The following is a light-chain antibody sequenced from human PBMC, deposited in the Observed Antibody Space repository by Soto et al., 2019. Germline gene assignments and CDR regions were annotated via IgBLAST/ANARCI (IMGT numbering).Light chain of an antibody. V-gene: IGLV2-11*01. J-gene: IGLJ3*02. Sequence: QSALTQPRSVSGSPGQSVTISCTGTSSDIGSYNYVSWYQQHPGKAPKLMIYDVSKRPSGVPDRFSGSKSGNTASLTISGRQTEDEADYYCCTYAGSYIWVFGGGTKLTVL. CDR2: DVS. CDR3: CTYAGSYIWV. CDR1: SSDIGSYNY.